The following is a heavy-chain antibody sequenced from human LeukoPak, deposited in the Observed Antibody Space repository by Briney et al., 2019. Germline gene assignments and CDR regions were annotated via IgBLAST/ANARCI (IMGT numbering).Heavy chain of an antibody. D-gene: IGHD2/OR15-2a*01. Sequence: GGSLRLSCAASGFTFSTYGMHWVRQAPGRGLEWEAVVWHDAKNKYYADSVKGRFTISRDNSKNTMYLQMNSLRAEDTAVYFCARDIRSTYFDYWGQGTLVTVSS. CDR1: GFTFSTYG. V-gene: IGHV3-33*01. J-gene: IGHJ4*02. CDR2: VWHDAKNK. CDR3: ARDIRSTYFDY.